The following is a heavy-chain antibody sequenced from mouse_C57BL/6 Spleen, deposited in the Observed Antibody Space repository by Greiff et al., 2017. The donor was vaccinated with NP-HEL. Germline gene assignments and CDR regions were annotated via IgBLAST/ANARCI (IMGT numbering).Heavy chain of an antibody. D-gene: IGHD4-1*01. V-gene: IGHV6-6*01. CDR2: IRNKANNHAT. J-gene: IGHJ4*01. CDR3: TRLNWVYAMDY. CDR1: GFTFSDAW. Sequence: EVKLMESGGGLVQPGGTMKLSCAASGFTFSDAWMDWVRQSPEKGLEWVAEIRNKANNHATYYAESVKGRFTISRDDSKSSVYLQMNSLRAEDTGIYYCTRLNWVYAMDYWGQGTSVTVSS.